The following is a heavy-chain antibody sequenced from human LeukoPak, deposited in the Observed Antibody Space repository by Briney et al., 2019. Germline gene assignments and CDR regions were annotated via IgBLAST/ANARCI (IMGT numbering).Heavy chain of an antibody. CDR3: ARSLTY. Sequence: SETLSLTCTVSGGSVSSGSYYWSWIRQPPGKGLEWIGYIYYSGSTNYNPSLKSRVTISVDTSKDQSSLKLSSVTAADTAVYYCARSLTYWGQGTLVTVSS. CDR2: IYYSGST. J-gene: IGHJ4*02. V-gene: IGHV4-61*01. CDR1: GGSVSSGSYY. D-gene: IGHD2-8*01.